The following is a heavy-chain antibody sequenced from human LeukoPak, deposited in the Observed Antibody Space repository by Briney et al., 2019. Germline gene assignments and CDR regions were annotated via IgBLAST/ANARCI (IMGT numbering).Heavy chain of an antibody. CDR3: AREGGDYGSYYFDY. CDR2: IYYSGST. D-gene: IGHD4-17*01. CDR1: GGSTSSYY. V-gene: IGHV4-59*01. Sequence: PSETLSLTCSVSGGSTSSYYWSWIRQPPGKGLEWIGYIYYSGSTNYNPSLKSRVTISVDTSKNQFSLKLSSVTAADTAVYYCAREGGDYGSYYFDYWGQGTLVTVSS. J-gene: IGHJ4*02.